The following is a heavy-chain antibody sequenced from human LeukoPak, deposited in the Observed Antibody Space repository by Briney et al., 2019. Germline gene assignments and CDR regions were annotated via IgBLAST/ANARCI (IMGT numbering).Heavy chain of an antibody. J-gene: IGHJ4*02. V-gene: IGHV3-23*01. CDR3: AKDDYYDSSGYYLVWDH. CDR1: GFTFSSYA. Sequence: PGGSRRLSCAASGFTFSSYAMSWVRQAPGKGREWVSAISGSGGSTYYADSVKGRFTISRDNSKNTLSLQMNSLRAEVTAVYYCAKDDYYDSSGYYLVWDHWGQGTLVTVSS. CDR2: ISGSGGST. D-gene: IGHD3-22*01.